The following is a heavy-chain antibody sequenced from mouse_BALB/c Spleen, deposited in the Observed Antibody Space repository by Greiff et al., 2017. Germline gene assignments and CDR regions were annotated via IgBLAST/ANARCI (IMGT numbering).Heavy chain of an antibody. CDR2: ISYSGST. J-gene: IGHJ4*01. D-gene: IGHD1-1*01. CDR3: ARCYGSSYGGAMDY. V-gene: IGHV3-8*02. CDR1: GDSITSGY. Sequence: EVQLVESGPSLVKPSQTLSLTCSVTGDSITSGYWNWIRKFPGNKLEYMGYISYSGSTYYNPSLKSRISITRDTSKNQYYLQLNSVTTEDTATYYCARCYGSSYGGAMDYWGQGTSVTVSS.